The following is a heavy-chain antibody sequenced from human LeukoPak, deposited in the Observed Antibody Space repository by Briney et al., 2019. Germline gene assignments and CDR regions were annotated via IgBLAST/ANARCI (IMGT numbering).Heavy chain of an antibody. CDR3: VKDSGILGYFDWGGGPDY. J-gene: IGHJ4*02. CDR2: ISSDGGST. CDR1: GFTFSSYA. D-gene: IGHD3-9*01. Sequence: QPGGSLRLSCSASGFTFSSYAMHWVRQAPGKGLEYVSAISSDGGSTYYADSVKGRFTISRDNSKNTLYLQMSSLRAGDTAVYYCVKDSGILGYFDWGGGPDYWGQGTLVTVSS. V-gene: IGHV3-64D*09.